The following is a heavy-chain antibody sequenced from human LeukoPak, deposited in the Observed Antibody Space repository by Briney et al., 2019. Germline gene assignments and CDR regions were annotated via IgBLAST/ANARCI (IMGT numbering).Heavy chain of an antibody. CDR3: AKGYYALDN. D-gene: IGHD3-22*01. J-gene: IGHJ4*02. CDR2: ISYGGSNK. CDR1: GFTFSTYG. V-gene: IGHV3-30*18. Sequence: GRSLRLSCAASGFTFSTYGMHWVRQAPGKGLEWVAVISYGGSNKYYADSVKGRFTISRDSSKNTLYLQMNSLRAEDTAVYYCAKGYYALDNWGQGTLVTVSS.